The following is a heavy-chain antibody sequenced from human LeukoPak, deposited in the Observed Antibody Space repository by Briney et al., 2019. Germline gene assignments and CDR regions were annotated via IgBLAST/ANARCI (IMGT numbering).Heavy chain of an antibody. D-gene: IGHD3-22*01. V-gene: IGHV1-2*02. CDR1: GYTFTGYY. Sequence: GASVKVSCKASGYTFTGYYIHWVRQAPGQGLEWMGWINPNSGGTNYAQKFQGRVNMTRDTSISTAYMELSRLRSDDTAVYYCARDLYDSSEDAFDIWGQGTMVTVSS. CDR2: INPNSGGT. CDR3: ARDLYDSSEDAFDI. J-gene: IGHJ3*02.